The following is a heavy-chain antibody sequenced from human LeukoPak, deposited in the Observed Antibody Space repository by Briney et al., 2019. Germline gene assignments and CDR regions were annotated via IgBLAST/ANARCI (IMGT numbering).Heavy chain of an antibody. D-gene: IGHD4-23*01. Sequence: GGSLRLSCAASGFTFSSYAMSWVRQAPGKGLEWVSAISGSGGSTYYADSVKGRFTISRDNSKNTLYLQMNSLRAEDTAVYYCAKVDCGGNGHYYYMDVWGKGTTVTVSS. J-gene: IGHJ6*03. CDR3: AKVDCGGNGHYYYMDV. CDR2: ISGSGGST. CDR1: GFTFSSYA. V-gene: IGHV3-23*01.